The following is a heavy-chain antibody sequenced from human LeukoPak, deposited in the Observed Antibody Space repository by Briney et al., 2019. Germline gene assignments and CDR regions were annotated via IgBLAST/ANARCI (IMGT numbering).Heavy chain of an antibody. V-gene: IGHV4-38-2*01. Sequence: SETLSLTCAVYGGSFSGYYWGWIRQPPGKGLEWIGSIYHSGSTYYNPSLKSRVTISVDTSKNQFSLKLSSVTAADTAVYYCARVEEYYDFWSGYYPYSFDYWGQGTLVTVSS. D-gene: IGHD3-3*01. J-gene: IGHJ4*02. CDR1: GGSFSGYY. CDR2: IYHSGST. CDR3: ARVEEYYDFWSGYYPYSFDY.